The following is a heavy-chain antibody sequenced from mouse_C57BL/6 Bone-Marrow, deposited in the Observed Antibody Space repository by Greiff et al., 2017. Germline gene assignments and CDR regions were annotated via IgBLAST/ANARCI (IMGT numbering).Heavy chain of an antibody. CDR1: GYTFTSYW. CDR2: IYPGSGST. J-gene: IGHJ2*01. V-gene: IGHV1-55*01. CDR3: ARGRESPDYFDY. Sequence: VQLQQPGAELVKPGASVKMSCKASGYTFTSYWITWVKQRPGQGLKWIGDIYPGSGSTNYNEKFKSKATLTVDTSSSTAYMQLSSLTSEDSAVYYCARGRESPDYFDYWGQGTTRTVSS.